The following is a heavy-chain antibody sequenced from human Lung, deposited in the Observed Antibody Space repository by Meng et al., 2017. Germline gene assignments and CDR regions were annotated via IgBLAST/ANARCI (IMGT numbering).Heavy chain of an antibody. V-gene: IGHV3-74*01. D-gene: IGHD4-17*01. Sequence: VESGGVSVHPGGSLRLSCAPLGFTFSTHWMHWVRQAPGKGLEWVSRITGDGSSTIYADSVQGRFTMSRDNAKNTLSLQMNSLRAEDTAVYYCARGGVTTDDWGQGTLVTVSS. CDR3: ARGGVTTDD. J-gene: IGHJ4*02. CDR2: ITGDGSST. CDR1: GFTFSTHW.